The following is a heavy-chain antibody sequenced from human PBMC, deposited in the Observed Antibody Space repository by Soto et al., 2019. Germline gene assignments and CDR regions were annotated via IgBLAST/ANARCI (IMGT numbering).Heavy chain of an antibody. J-gene: IGHJ4*02. CDR2: ISGSGGST. V-gene: IGHV3-23*01. CDR3: AKDPIDSSGYYYENYFDY. D-gene: IGHD3-22*01. Sequence: GGSLRLSCAASGFTFSSYAMSWVRQAPGKGLEWVSAISGSGGSTYYADSVKGRFTISRDNSKNTLYLQMNSLRAEDTAVYYCAKDPIDSSGYYYENYFDYWGQGTLVTVSS. CDR1: GFTFSSYA.